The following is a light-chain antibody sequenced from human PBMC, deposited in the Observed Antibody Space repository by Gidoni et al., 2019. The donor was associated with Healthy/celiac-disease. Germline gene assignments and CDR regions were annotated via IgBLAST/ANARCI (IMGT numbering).Light chain of an antibody. CDR2: DAS. J-gene: IGKJ4*01. CDR1: QDISNY. CDR3: QQYDNLPLT. Sequence: DIHMTQSPSSLSASVGDRVTITCQAIQDISNYLNWYQQKPGKAPKLLIYDASNLETGVPSRFSGSGSGTDFTFTISSLQPEDIATYYCQQYDNLPLTFGGGTKVEIK. V-gene: IGKV1-33*01.